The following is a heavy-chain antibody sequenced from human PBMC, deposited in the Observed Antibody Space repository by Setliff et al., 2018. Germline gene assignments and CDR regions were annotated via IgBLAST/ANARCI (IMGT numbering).Heavy chain of an antibody. CDR2: IRGRTDNYAT. Sequence: PGGSLRLSCAASGFTFSSDPMNWVRQASVKGLEWIGRIRGRTDNYATAYAASVKGRFTISRDDSKNTAYLQMNSLKIEDTAVYYCAGAGGNSDYFDYWGQGTLVTVSS. V-gene: IGHV3-73*01. CDR1: GFTFSSDP. J-gene: IGHJ4*02. D-gene: IGHD2-21*02. CDR3: AGAGGNSDYFDY.